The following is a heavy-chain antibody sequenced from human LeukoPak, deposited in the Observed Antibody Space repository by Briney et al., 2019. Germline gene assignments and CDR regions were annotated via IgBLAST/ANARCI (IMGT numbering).Heavy chain of an antibody. J-gene: IGHJ6*02. V-gene: IGHV1-24*01. D-gene: IGHD2-2*02. Sequence: PVASVKVSCKVSGYTLTELSMHWVRQAPGKGLEWMGGFDPEDGETIYAQKFQGRVTMTEDTSTDTAYMELSSLRSEDTAVYYCARGDVVVPAAIYYYYYGMDVWGQGTTVTVSS. CDR2: FDPEDGET. CDR1: GYTLTELS. CDR3: ARGDVVVPAAIYYYYYGMDV.